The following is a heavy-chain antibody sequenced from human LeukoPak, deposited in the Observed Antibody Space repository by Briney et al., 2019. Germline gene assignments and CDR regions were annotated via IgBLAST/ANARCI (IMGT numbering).Heavy chain of an antibody. CDR3: TRGLHPHSFDSSGQNY. CDR1: GHSIINSYY. D-gene: IGHD3-22*01. Sequence: PSETLSLTCTVSGHSIINSYYWGWIRQPPGKGLEWIGSIYHTGSTYYNPSLKSRLTISVDTSKNQFSLKLSSVAAADTAVYYCTRGLHPHSFDSSGQNYWGQGTLVTVSS. CDR2: IYHTGST. V-gene: IGHV4-38-2*02. J-gene: IGHJ4*02.